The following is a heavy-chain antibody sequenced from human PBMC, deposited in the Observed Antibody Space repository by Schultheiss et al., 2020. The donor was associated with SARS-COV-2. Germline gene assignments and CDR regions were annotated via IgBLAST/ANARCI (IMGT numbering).Heavy chain of an antibody. CDR2: ISYDGSNK. CDR3: ARDVVPTGTLGDGFDP. V-gene: IGHV3-30*03. J-gene: IGHJ5*02. CDR1: GFTFSSYG. D-gene: IGHD2-2*01. Sequence: GGSLRLSCAASGFTFSSYGMHWVRQAPGKGLEWVAVISYDGSNKYYADSVKGRFTISRDNSKNTLYLQMNSLRAEDTAVYYCARDVVPTGTLGDGFDPWGQGTLVTVSS.